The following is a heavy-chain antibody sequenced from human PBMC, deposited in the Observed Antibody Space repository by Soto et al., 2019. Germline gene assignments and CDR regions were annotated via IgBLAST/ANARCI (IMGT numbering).Heavy chain of an antibody. D-gene: IGHD6-6*01. Sequence: SLRPSCAAPGXVSDDLSIPWVRLVPGKGLEWVSGFSWDGGNTDYADSVKGRFTISRDNAKNSLTLQMNSMRAEDTASYYCAKGDSGSPRDGMDVWGQGTTATVSS. V-gene: IGHV3-9*02. J-gene: IGHJ6*02. CDR1: GXVSDDLS. CDR2: FSWDGGNT. CDR3: AKGDSGSPRDGMDV.